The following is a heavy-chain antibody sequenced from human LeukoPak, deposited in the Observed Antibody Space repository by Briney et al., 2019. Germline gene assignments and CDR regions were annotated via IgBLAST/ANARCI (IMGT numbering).Heavy chain of an antibody. CDR2: IVVGSGNT. Sequence: SVKVSCKASGFTFTSSAMQWVRQARGQRLEWIGWIVVGSGNTNYAQKFQERVTITRDMSTSTAYMELSSLRSEDTAVYYCAATGPEWLLIANVWGQGTLVTVSS. V-gene: IGHV1-58*02. CDR1: GFTFTSSA. J-gene: IGHJ4*02. CDR3: AATGPEWLLIANV. D-gene: IGHD3-3*01.